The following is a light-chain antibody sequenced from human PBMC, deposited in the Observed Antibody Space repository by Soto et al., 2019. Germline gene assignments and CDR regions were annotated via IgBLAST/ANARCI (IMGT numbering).Light chain of an antibody. CDR1: QSISNW. V-gene: IGKV1-5*01. CDR3: QQYNSYSGVT. CDR2: DAS. Sequence: DIQMTQSPSTLPASVGDRVTITCRASQSISNWLAWYQQKPGEAPKLLIYDASTLESGVPSRFSGSGSGTEFTLTISSMQPDDFATYDCQQYNSYSGVTFGGGTKVEIK. J-gene: IGKJ4*01.